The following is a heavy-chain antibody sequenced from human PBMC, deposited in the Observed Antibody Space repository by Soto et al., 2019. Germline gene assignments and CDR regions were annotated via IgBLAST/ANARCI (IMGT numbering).Heavy chain of an antibody. CDR2: IYYSGST. J-gene: IGHJ4*02. CDR1: GGSISSSSYY. D-gene: IGHD6-6*01. V-gene: IGHV4-39*01. Sequence: QLQLQESGPGLVKPSETLSLTCTVSGGSISSSSYYWGWIRQPPGKGLEWIGSIYYSGSTYYNPSLKIRVTISVDTAKNQFSLKLSSVTAADTAVYYCARHISWESSSSTSGYFDYWGQGTLVTVSS. CDR3: ARHISWESSSSTSGYFDY.